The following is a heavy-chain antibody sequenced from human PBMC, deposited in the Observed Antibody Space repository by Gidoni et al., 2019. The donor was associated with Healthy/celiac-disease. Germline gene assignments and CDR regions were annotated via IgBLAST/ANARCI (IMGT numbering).Heavy chain of an antibody. V-gene: IGHV3-23*01. CDR3: AKSGNALGWFDP. Sequence: EVQLLESGGGLVQPGGSLRLSCAASGFTFSSYAMSWVRQAPGKGLEWVSAISGSGGSTYYADSVKGRFTISRDNSENTLYLQMNSLRAEDTAVYYCAKSGNALGWFDPWGQGTLVTVSS. J-gene: IGHJ5*02. CDR1: GFTFSSYA. CDR2: ISGSGGST. D-gene: IGHD3-10*01.